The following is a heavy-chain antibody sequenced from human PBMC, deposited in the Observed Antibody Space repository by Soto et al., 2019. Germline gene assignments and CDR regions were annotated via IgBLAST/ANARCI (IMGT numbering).Heavy chain of an antibody. CDR3: ATELIAVAGIPTFDY. J-gene: IGHJ4*02. D-gene: IGHD6-19*01. V-gene: IGHV1-24*01. Sequence: ASVKVSCKVSGYTLTELSMHWVRQAPGKGLEWMGGFDPEDGETIYAQKFQGRVTMTEDTSTDTAYMELSSLRSEDTAVYYCATELIAVAGIPTFDYWGQGTLVTVSS. CDR2: FDPEDGET. CDR1: GYTLTELS.